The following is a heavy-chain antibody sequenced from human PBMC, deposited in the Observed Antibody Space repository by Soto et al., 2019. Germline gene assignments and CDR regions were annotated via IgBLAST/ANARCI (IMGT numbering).Heavy chain of an antibody. J-gene: IGHJ6*02. CDR1: GYSFTSYW. Sequence: PGASLKISCKGSGYSFTSYWISWVRQMPGKGLERMGSIDPSYSNSNNSPSFQGHVTISADKSISTACLQWSSLKASDTAMYYCARHRSDIAAVGNDYYYGMDVWGQGTTVTV. CDR3: ARHRSDIAAVGNDYYYGMDV. V-gene: IGHV5-10-1*01. CDR2: IDPSYSNS. D-gene: IGHD6-13*01.